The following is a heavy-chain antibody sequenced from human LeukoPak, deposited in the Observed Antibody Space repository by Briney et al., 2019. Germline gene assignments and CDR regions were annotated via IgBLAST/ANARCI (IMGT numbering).Heavy chain of an antibody. Sequence: SETLSLTPTVSGGSLSTYTWSCVCQPPGEGLEWIGYVDYSVTTTYNPSLKSRVITSVDRSNNKFSLKLNSVTAADTAVYYCARDSKIITIDAFDIWGQGTMITVSS. J-gene: IGHJ3*02. V-gene: IGHV4-59*01. CDR1: GGSLSTYT. D-gene: IGHD3-9*01. CDR3: ARDSKIITIDAFDI. CDR2: VDYSVTT.